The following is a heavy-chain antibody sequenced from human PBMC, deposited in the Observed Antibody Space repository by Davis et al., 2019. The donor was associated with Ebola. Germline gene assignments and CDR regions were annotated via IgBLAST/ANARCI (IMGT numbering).Heavy chain of an antibody. CDR3: ARDWGYSGSYSIDY. Sequence: GESLKISCAASGFTVSSNYMSWVRQAPGKGLEWVSLIYSGGSTYYADSVKGRFTISRDNSKNTLYLQMNSLRAEDTAVYYCARDWGYSGSYSIDYWGQGTLVTVSS. J-gene: IGHJ4*02. CDR1: GFTVSSNY. V-gene: IGHV3-66*01. CDR2: IYSGGST. D-gene: IGHD1-26*01.